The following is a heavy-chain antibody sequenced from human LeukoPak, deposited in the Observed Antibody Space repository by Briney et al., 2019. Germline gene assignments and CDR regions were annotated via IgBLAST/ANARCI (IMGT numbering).Heavy chain of an antibody. CDR3: TKAPAGPQYSDNWRFGYNWFDP. D-gene: IGHD1-1*01. V-gene: IGHV3-23*05. CDR2: IGTSGSAT. J-gene: IGHJ5*02. CDR1: GFTFSNYG. Sequence: PGGSLRLSCVASGFTFSNYGMGWVRQAPGKGLEWVSGIGTSGSATYYADSVKGRFTVSRDNSKNTLYLQMNSLRADDMAVYYCTKAPAGPQYSDNWRFGYNWFDPWGQGTLVTVSS.